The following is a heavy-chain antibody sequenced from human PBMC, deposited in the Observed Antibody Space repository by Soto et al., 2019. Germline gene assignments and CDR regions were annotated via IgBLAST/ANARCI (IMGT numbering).Heavy chain of an antibody. CDR2: IIPIFDTT. V-gene: IGHV1-69*06. D-gene: IGHD1-20*01. CDR1: GGTFSPYG. J-gene: IGHJ4*02. CDR3: AREGRLTGTDGFDY. Sequence: SVKVSCKISGGTFSPYGVSWVRQAPGQGLEWMGMIIPIFDTTNYAQKFQGRVTITADTSTSTAYMELSSLGSEDTAVYYCAREGRLTGTDGFDYWGQGTLVTVSS.